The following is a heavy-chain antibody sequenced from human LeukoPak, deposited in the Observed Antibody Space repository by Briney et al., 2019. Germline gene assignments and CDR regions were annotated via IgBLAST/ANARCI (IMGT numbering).Heavy chain of an antibody. Sequence: GASVTVSCKASGGTFSSYAISWVRQAPGQGLEWMGGIIPIFGTANYAQKFQGRVTITADKSTSTAYMELSSLRSEDTAVYYCARGPTSRGVAFDYWGQGTLVTVSS. V-gene: IGHV1-69*06. CDR3: ARGPTSRGVAFDY. CDR2: IIPIFGTA. J-gene: IGHJ4*02. CDR1: GGTFSSYA. D-gene: IGHD2-15*01.